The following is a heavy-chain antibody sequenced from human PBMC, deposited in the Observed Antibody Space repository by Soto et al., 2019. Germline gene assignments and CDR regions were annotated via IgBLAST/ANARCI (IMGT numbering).Heavy chain of an antibody. V-gene: IGHV5-10-1*01. CDR3: ARRLPYYYYGMDV. CDR1: GYSFTGYW. D-gene: IGHD4-17*01. CDR2: IDPSDSYT. Sequence: GESLKISCNGSGYSFTGYWISWVRQMPGKGLEWMGRIDPSDSYTNYSPSFQGHVTISADKSISTAYLQWGSLKASDTAMYYCARRLPYYYYGMDVWGQGTTVTVSS. J-gene: IGHJ6*02.